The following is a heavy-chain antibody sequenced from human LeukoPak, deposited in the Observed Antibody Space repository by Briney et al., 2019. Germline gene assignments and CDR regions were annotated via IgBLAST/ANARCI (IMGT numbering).Heavy chain of an antibody. J-gene: IGHJ4*02. D-gene: IGHD2-21*02. CDR3: ARDLNCGGDCYSGSVDY. V-gene: IGHV3-15*01. CDR1: GFTFSNAW. CDR2: IKSKTDGGTT. Sequence: GGSLRLSCAASGFTFSNAWMSWVRQAPGKGLEWVGRIKSKTDGGTTDYAAPVKGRFTISRDDSKNTLYLQMNSLRAEDTAVYYCARDLNCGGDCYSGSVDYWGQGTLVTVSS.